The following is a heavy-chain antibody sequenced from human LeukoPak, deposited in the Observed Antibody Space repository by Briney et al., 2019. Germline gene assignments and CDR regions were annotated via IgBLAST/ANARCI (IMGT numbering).Heavy chain of an antibody. V-gene: IGHV3-23*01. J-gene: IGHJ4*02. CDR1: GFTFSSYW. D-gene: IGHD1-1*01. Sequence: GGSLRLSCAASGFTFSSYWMHWVRQAPGKGLEWVSAISGSGGSTYYADSVKGRFTISRDNSKNTLYLQMNSLKTEDTAVYYCNTENWYYFDYWGQGTLVTVSS. CDR2: ISGSGGST. CDR3: NTENWYYFDY.